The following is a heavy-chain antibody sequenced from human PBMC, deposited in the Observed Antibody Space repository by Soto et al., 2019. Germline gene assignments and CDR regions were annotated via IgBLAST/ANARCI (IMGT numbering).Heavy chain of an antibody. D-gene: IGHD1-20*01. Sequence: PGESLTISCRVSGYSFYIYWIGWVLQMPGKGLECMGIIYPGDSTTTYSPSWQGQVTFSADKSIDTAYLQWTSLKASDTAIYYCARLYTNNFPLYWGQGTKVTVSS. CDR1: GYSFYIYW. CDR3: ARLYTNNFPLY. J-gene: IGHJ4*02. V-gene: IGHV5-51*01. CDR2: IYPGDSTT.